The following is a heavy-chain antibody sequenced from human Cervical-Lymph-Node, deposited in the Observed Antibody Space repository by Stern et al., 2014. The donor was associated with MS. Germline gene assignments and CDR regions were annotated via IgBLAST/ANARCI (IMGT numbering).Heavy chain of an antibody. CDR1: GYTFTNYD. Sequence: VQLVQSGAEVKKPGASVKVSCTTSGYTFTNYDIHWVRQATGQGLEWMGWMSPNSVNTGYAQEFQVRDTMTRNTSISTAYMELSTLRSEDTAVYYCASEGWFGYKDTLNFWGQGTRVTVSS. V-gene: IGHV1-8*01. CDR2: MSPNSVNT. CDR3: ASEGWFGYKDTLNF. D-gene: IGHD3-10*01. J-gene: IGHJ3*01.